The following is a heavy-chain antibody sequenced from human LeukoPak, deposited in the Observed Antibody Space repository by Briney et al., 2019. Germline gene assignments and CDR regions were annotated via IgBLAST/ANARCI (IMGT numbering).Heavy chain of an antibody. J-gene: IGHJ5*02. V-gene: IGHV4-31*03. CDR1: GGSISSGGYY. D-gene: IGHD4-17*01. Sequence: SQTLSPTCTVSGGSISSGGYYWSWIRQHPGKGLEWIGYIYYSGRTYYNPSLKSRVTISVDTSKNQFSLKLSSVTAADTAVYHCARVRDGDYGYIGFDPWGQGTLVTVSS. CDR2: IYYSGRT. CDR3: ARVRDGDYGYIGFDP.